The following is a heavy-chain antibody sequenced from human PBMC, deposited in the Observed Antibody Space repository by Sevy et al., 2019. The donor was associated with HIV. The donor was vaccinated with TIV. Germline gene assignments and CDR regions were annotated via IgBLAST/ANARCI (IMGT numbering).Heavy chain of an antibody. V-gene: IGHV3-23*01. D-gene: IGHD3-10*01. CDR3: AKRQGSYYYGSGSPDDAFDI. Sequence: GGSLRLSCAASGFTFSSYAMSWVRQAPGKGLEWVSAISGSGGSTYYADSVKGRFTISRDNSKNTLYLQMNSLRAEDTAEYYCAKRQGSYYYGSGSPDDAFDIWGQGTMVTVSS. CDR2: ISGSGGST. J-gene: IGHJ3*02. CDR1: GFTFSSYA.